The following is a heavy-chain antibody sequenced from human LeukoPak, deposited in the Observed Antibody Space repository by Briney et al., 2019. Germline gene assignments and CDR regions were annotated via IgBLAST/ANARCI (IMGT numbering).Heavy chain of an antibody. CDR1: GGSISSYY. CDR2: IYYSRST. J-gene: IGHJ4*02. V-gene: IGHV4-59*08. CDR3: ASSKVKGYGDYVGYYY. D-gene: IGHD4-17*01. Sequence: SETLSLTCTVSGGSISSYYWSWIRQPPGKGLEWIGYIYYSRSTNYNPSLKSRVTISVDTSKNQFSLKLSSVTAADTAVYYCASSKVKGYGDYVGYYYWGQGTLVTVSS.